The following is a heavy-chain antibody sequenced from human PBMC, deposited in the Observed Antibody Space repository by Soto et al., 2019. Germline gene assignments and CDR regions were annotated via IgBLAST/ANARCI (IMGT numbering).Heavy chain of an antibody. J-gene: IGHJ6*02. V-gene: IGHV3-21*01. CDR1: GFTFSNYW. CDR3: ARELHGGSYGMDV. Sequence: PGGSLRLSCAASGFTFSNYWMHWVRQAPGKGLEWVSSITSSSSYIYYADSVKGRFTISRDNAKNSLYLQMNSLSAGDTAVYYCARELHGGSYGMDVWGQGTTVTVSS. CDR2: ITSSSSYI.